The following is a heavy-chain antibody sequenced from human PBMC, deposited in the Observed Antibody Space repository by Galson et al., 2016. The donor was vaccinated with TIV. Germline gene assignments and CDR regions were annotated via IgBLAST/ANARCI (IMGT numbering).Heavy chain of an antibody. J-gene: IGHJ6*02. V-gene: IGHV1-69-2*01. CDR1: GYNFTDYY. D-gene: IGHD2-8*01. CDR2: VDPENGQT. Sequence: VKVSCKVSGYNFTDYYLHWMQQAPGKGFEWMGHVDPENGQTKYAPKFQGRVTMTADTSADTAYMELSSLRSEDTAQYYCTTVRLRGSGGMDVWGQGTTGIVSS. CDR3: TTVRLRGSGGMDV.